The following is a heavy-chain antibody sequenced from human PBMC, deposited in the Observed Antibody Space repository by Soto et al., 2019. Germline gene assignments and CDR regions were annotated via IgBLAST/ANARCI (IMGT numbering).Heavy chain of an antibody. Sequence: PSETLSLTCDVSGDTISTGGYTWGWIRQPPGKGLEWIGTIFYSGSTYYNPSLKSRVTISVDTSKNQFSLKLSSVTAAETAVYYCASSEFHWGQGTLVTVS. J-gene: IGHJ4*02. CDR2: IFYSGST. V-gene: IGHV4-39*01. D-gene: IGHD2-21*01. CDR3: ASSEFH. CDR1: GDTISTGGYT.